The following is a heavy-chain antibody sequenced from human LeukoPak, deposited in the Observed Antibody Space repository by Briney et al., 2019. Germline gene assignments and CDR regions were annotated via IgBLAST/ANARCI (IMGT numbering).Heavy chain of an antibody. Sequence: PSETLSLTCTVSDDSFSSHYWTWIRQPPGKGLEWIGYISYIGSTNYNPSLKSRVTISVDTSKNQFSLKLSSVTAADTAVYYCVILRYSGYTTTFDYWGQGTLVTVSS. CDR1: DDSFSSHY. V-gene: IGHV4-59*11. CDR2: ISYIGST. CDR3: VILRYSGYTTTFDY. D-gene: IGHD1-26*01. J-gene: IGHJ4*02.